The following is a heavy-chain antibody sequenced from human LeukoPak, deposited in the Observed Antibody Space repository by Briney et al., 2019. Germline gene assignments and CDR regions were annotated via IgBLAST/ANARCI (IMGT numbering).Heavy chain of an antibody. CDR3: AKGLAQLWFY. CDR2: ISGSGGST. J-gene: IGHJ4*02. Sequence: GGSLRLSCAASGFTFSSYAMSWVRQAPGKGLEWVSAISGSGGSTYYADSVKSRFTISRDNSKNTLYLQVISLRAEDTAVYYCAKGLAQLWFYWGQGTLVTVSS. V-gene: IGHV3-23*01. D-gene: IGHD5-18*01. CDR1: GFTFSSYA.